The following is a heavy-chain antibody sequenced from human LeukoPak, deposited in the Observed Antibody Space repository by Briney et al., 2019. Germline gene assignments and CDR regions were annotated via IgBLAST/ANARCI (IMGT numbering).Heavy chain of an antibody. J-gene: IGHJ4*02. Sequence: GGSLRLSCAASGFTFSSYSMNWVRQAPGKGLEWVSSISSSSSYIYYADSVKGRFTISRDNAKNSLYLQMNSLRAEDTAVYYCARDQIEMEHRPVNFDYWGQGTLVTVSS. CDR2: ISSSSSYI. CDR1: GFTFSSYS. CDR3: ARDQIEMEHRPVNFDY. D-gene: IGHD5-24*01. V-gene: IGHV3-21*01.